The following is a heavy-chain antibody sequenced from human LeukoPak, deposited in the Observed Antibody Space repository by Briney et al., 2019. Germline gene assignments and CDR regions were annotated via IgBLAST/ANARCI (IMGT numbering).Heavy chain of an antibody. Sequence: GRSLRLSCAASGFTFSSYAMHWVRQAPGKGLEWVAVISYDGSNKYCADSVKGRFTISRDNSKNTLYLQMNSLRAEDTAVYYCARDQERSGALDYWGQGTLVTVSS. J-gene: IGHJ4*02. V-gene: IGHV3-30-3*01. CDR1: GFTFSSYA. D-gene: IGHD1-26*01. CDR3: ARDQERSGALDY. CDR2: ISYDGSNK.